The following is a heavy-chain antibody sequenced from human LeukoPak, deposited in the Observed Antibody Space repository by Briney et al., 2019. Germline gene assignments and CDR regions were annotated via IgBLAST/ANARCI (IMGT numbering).Heavy chain of an antibody. CDR2: IIPIFGTA. V-gene: IGHV1-69*13. Sequence: EASVKVSCKASGGTFSSYAISWVRQAPGQGLEWMGGIIPIFGTANYAQKFQGRVTITADESTSTAYMELSSLRSEDTAVYYGARDQDSNYGQYYYMDVWGKGTTVTVSS. D-gene: IGHD4-11*01. J-gene: IGHJ6*03. CDR3: ARDQDSNYGQYYYMDV. CDR1: GGTFSSYA.